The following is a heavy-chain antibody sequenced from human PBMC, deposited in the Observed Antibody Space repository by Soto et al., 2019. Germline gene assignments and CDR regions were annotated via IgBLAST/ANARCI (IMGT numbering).Heavy chain of an antibody. Sequence: SETLSLTCTVSGGSISSYYWSWIRQPPGKGLEWIGYIYYSGSTNYNPSLKSRVTISVNTSKNQFSLKLSSGTAADTAVYYCARHFVYDSSGYYYFDYWGQGTLVTVSS. CDR3: ARHFVYDSSGYYYFDY. CDR2: IYYSGST. J-gene: IGHJ4*02. CDR1: GGSISSYY. V-gene: IGHV4-59*08. D-gene: IGHD3-22*01.